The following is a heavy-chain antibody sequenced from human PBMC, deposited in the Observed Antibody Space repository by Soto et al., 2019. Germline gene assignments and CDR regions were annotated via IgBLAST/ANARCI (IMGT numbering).Heavy chain of an antibody. Sequence: SETLSLTCAVSGYSISSGYYWGCIRQPPGKGLDWIGSIYHSGSTYYNPSLKSRVTISVDTSKNQFSLKLSSVTAADTAVYYCARVAYYYDSSGRIRSYYFDYWGQGTLVTVS. J-gene: IGHJ4*02. D-gene: IGHD3-22*01. V-gene: IGHV4-38-2*01. CDR3: ARVAYYYDSSGRIRSYYFDY. CDR1: GYSISSGYY. CDR2: IYHSGST.